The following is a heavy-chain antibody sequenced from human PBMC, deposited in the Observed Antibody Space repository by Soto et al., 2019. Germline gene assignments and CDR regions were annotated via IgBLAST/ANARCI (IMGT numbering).Heavy chain of an antibody. Sequence: QVQLVESGGGVVQPGRSLRLSCAASGFTFSSYAMHWVRQAPGKGLEWVAVISYDGSNKYYADSVKGRFTISRDNSKNTLYLQMNSLRAEDTAVYYCARVRTYDFWSGYHPWGQGTPVTVSS. CDR1: GFTFSSYA. CDR3: ARVRTYDFWSGYHP. CDR2: ISYDGSNK. D-gene: IGHD3-3*01. V-gene: IGHV3-30-3*01. J-gene: IGHJ5*02.